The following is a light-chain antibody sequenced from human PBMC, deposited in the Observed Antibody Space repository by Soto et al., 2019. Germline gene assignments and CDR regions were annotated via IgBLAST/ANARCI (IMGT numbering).Light chain of an antibody. CDR2: GAS. CDR1: QTLSSSH. Sequence: EIVLTQSPGTLYLSPGERATLSCRASQTLSSSHLAWYQQKPGQAPRLVIYGASTRATGIADRFSGSGSGTAFTLTITRLEPEDFAVYFCHQYGSSPQTFGQGTKVDI. V-gene: IGKV3-20*01. J-gene: IGKJ1*01. CDR3: HQYGSSPQT.